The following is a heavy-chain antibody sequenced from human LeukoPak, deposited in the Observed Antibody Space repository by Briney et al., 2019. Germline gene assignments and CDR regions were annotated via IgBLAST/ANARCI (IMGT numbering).Heavy chain of an antibody. CDR3: ARAGTEWGYDSSGYRGLYFDY. J-gene: IGHJ4*02. Sequence: PSETLSLTCTVSGGSISSYYWSWIRQPPGKGLEWIGYIYYSGSTNYNPSLKSRVTISVDTSKNQFSLKLSSVTAADTAVYYCARAGTEWGYDSSGYRGLYFDYWGQGTLVTVSS. D-gene: IGHD3-22*01. CDR2: IYYSGST. V-gene: IGHV4-59*01. CDR1: GGSISSYY.